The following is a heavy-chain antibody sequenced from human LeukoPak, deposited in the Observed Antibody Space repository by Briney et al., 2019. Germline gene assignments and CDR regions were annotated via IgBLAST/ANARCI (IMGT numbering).Heavy chain of an antibody. V-gene: IGHV3-74*01. CDR3: ARGGSCSGGNCKYTRKEIGY. CDR1: GFTFSNYW. D-gene: IGHD2-15*01. Sequence: GGSLRLSCAASGFTFSNYWMHWVRQAPGKGLVWVSRINIDVSITTYADSVKGRFTISRDNAKNTLYLHMNSLRADDTAVYYCARGGSCSGGNCKYTRKEIGYWGQGTLVTVSS. J-gene: IGHJ4*02. CDR2: INIDVSIT.